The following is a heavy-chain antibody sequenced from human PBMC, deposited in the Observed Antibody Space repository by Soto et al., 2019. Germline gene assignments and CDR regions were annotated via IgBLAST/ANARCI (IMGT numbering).Heavy chain of an antibody. Sequence: EVPLVESGGALVQPGGSLRLSCAASGFTFSDYWMTWVRQTPGKGLEGVANMNPDGSEQYYLDSVKGRFTISRDNAKNSLYLQMNNLRGEDTAVHYCTRDLNHDCGPWGQGTQVIVSS. D-gene: IGHD2-21*01. CDR2: MNPDGSEQ. CDR3: TRDLNHDCGP. CDR1: GFTFSDYW. V-gene: IGHV3-7*04. J-gene: IGHJ5*02.